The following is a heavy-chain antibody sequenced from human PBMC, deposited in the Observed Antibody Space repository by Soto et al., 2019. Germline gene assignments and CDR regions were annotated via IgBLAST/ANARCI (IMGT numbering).Heavy chain of an antibody. D-gene: IGHD3-22*01. J-gene: IGHJ4*02. CDR2: IYYSGST. Sequence: QVQLQESGPGLVKPSETLSLTCTVSGGSISSYYWSWIRQPPGKVLEWIGYIYYSGSTNYNPSLKSRVTISVDTSKNQFSLKLSSVTAADTAVYYCARERHDYYDSSGLYYFDYWGQGTLVTVSS. CDR1: GGSISSYY. V-gene: IGHV4-59*01. CDR3: ARERHDYYDSSGLYYFDY.